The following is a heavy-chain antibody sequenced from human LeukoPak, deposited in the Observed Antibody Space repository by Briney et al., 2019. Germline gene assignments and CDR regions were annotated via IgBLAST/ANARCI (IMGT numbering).Heavy chain of an antibody. J-gene: IGHJ3*02. CDR1: GFPLSYYH. CDR3: VKTMVTFGGLIRTDAFDI. V-gene: IGHV3-64D*06. D-gene: IGHD3-16*01. Sequence: GGSLTLSCSASGFPLSYYHMQCVRHATGEGLVYVSGVSIKGGSTYYADSVKGRFTISRENSKNTLYLQMHSLRPEDTAVFYCVKTMVTFGGLIRTDAFDIWGQGTMVTVSS. CDR2: VSIKGGST.